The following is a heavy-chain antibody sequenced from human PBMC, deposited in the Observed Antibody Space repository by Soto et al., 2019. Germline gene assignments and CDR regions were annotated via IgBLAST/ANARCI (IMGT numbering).Heavy chain of an antibody. CDR1: GGSISSYY. CDR3: AAGGGLPRYY. V-gene: IGHV4-59*12. J-gene: IGHJ4*02. CDR2: MFYSGST. D-gene: IGHD5-12*01. Sequence: SETLSLTCTVSGGSISSYYWSWIRQPPGKGLEWIGYMFYSGSTNYNPSLKSRVIISGDTSKNQISLKLSSVTAADTAVYYCAAGGGLPRYYWGQGTLVTVSS.